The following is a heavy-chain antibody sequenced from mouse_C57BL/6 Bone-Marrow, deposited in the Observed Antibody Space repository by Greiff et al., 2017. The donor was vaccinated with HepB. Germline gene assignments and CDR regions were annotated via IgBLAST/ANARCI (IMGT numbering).Heavy chain of an antibody. CDR2: IRSKSNNYAT. J-gene: IGHJ4*01. V-gene: IGHV10-1*01. Sequence: DVKLVESGGGLVQPKGSLKLSCAASGFSFNTYAMNWVRQAPGQGLEWVARIRSKSNNYATYYADSVKDRFTISRDDSESMLYLQMNNLKTEDTAMYYCVRQGYYSNYYAMDYWGQGTSVTVSS. CDR1: GFSFNTYA. CDR3: VRQGYYSNYYAMDY. D-gene: IGHD2-5*01.